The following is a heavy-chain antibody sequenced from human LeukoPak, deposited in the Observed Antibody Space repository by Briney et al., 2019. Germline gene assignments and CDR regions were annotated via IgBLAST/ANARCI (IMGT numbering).Heavy chain of an antibody. J-gene: IGHJ5*02. D-gene: IGHD3-10*01. CDR2: INPNSGGT. CDR3: ARDPGSYYPTWFDP. CDR1: GYTFTGYY. V-gene: IGHV1-2*02. Sequence: ASVKVSCKASGYTFTGYYMHWMRQAPGQGLEWMGWINPNSGGTNYAQKFQGRVTMTRDTSISTAYIELSRLRSDDTAVYYCARDPGSYYPTWFDPWGQGTLVTVSS.